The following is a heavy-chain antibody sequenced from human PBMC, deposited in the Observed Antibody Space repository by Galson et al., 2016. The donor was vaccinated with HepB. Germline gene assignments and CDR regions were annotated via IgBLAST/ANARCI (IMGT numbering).Heavy chain of an antibody. Sequence: QSGAEVKKPGESLRISCKGSGYGFTSYWISWVRQMPGKGLEWMGRIDPSDSYTNYSPSFQGHITISADKSISTAYLQWSSLKASDTAMYYCVRQSYVRDCSSTDCPDNWFDPWGQGTLVTVSS. J-gene: IGHJ5*02. CDR2: IDPSDSYT. CDR3: VRQSYVRDCSSTDCPDNWFDP. D-gene: IGHD2-2*01. V-gene: IGHV5-10-1*01. CDR1: GYGFTSYW.